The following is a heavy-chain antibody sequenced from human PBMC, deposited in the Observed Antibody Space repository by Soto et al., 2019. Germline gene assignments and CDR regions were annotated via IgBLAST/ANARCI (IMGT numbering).Heavy chain of an antibody. J-gene: IGHJ6*02. CDR2: TGLSGRTT. D-gene: IGHD2-2*01. CDR3: AKDSGYQLPDNYFYYGLDV. CDR1: GLSFSVST. Sequence: PGGSLRLSCVASGLSFSVSTMTWVRQAPGKGLEWVSTTGLSGRTTYCGDSVKGRFTVSRDNVKNTLSLQMNSLRPEDTAVYYCAKDSGYQLPDNYFYYGLDVWGQGTTVTVSS. V-gene: IGHV3-23*01.